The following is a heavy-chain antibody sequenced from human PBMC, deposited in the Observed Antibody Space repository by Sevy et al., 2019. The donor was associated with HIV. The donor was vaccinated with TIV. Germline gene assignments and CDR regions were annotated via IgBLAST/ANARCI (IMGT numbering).Heavy chain of an antibody. Sequence: ASVKVSCKASGYTFTSYDINWVRQATGQGLEWMGWMNPNSGNTGYAQKFQGRVTMTRNTSISTAYMELSSLRSEDTAVYYCASVTLYYDYWSGYYKIHYGMDVWGQGTTVTVSS. CDR3: ASVTLYYDYWSGYYKIHYGMDV. D-gene: IGHD3-3*01. CDR2: MNPNSGNT. V-gene: IGHV1-8*01. J-gene: IGHJ6*02. CDR1: GYTFTSYD.